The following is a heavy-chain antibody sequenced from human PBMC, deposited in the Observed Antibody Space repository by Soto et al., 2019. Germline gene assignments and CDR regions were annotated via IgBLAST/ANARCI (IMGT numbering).Heavy chain of an antibody. CDR2: VYYTGNT. CDR3: ARSVDP. V-gene: IGHV4-59*12. Sequence: PSETLSLTCTVSGGSISSSSWNWIRQAPGKGLEWIGCVYYTGNTNYNPSLKSRVTMSLDTSKNQFSLKLSSVTAADTAVYYCARSVDPWGQGTLVTVPQ. CDR1: GGSISSSS. J-gene: IGHJ5*02.